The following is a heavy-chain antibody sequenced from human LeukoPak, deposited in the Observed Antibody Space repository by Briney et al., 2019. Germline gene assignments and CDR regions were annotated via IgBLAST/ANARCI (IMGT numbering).Heavy chain of an antibody. CDR2: IYYSGST. J-gene: IGHJ4*02. Sequence: SETLSLTCTVSGGSISSYYWSWIRQPPGKGLEWIGYIYYSGSTNYNPSLKSRVTISVDTSKNQFSLKLSSVTAADTAAYYCARAARRDGYNFFDYWGQGTLVTVSS. CDR3: ARAARRDGYNFFDY. V-gene: IGHV4-59*01. CDR1: GGSISSYY. D-gene: IGHD5-24*01.